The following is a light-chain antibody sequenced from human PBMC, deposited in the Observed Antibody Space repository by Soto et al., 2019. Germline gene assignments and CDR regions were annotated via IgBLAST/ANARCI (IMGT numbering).Light chain of an antibody. V-gene: IGKV4-1*01. CDR2: WAS. Sequence: DFVMTQTPDSLAVSLGERATINCKSSPSVLSSSNNKNYLAWYQQKPGQPPKLLIYWASTRDSGVPDRFSGSGSGTDFTLTISSLEPEDFAVYYCQQRSNWPPSITFGQGTRLEIK. CDR1: PSVLSSSNNKNY. J-gene: IGKJ5*01. CDR3: QQRSNWPPSIT.